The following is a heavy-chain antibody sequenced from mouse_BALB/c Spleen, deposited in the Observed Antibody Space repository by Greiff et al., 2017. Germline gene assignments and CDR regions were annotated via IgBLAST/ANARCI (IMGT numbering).Heavy chain of an antibody. D-gene: IGHD1-1*01. V-gene: IGHV5-6-3*01. J-gene: IGHJ2*01. CDR3: ARGDYYGSSYCGY. CDR1: GFTFSSYG. Sequence: EVKLVESGGGLVQPGGSLKLSCAASGFTFSSYGMSWVRQTPDKRLELVATINSNGGSTYYPDSVKGRFTISRDNAKNTLYLQMSSLKSEDTAMYYCARGDYYGSSYCGYWGKGTTLTVAS. CDR2: INSNGGST.